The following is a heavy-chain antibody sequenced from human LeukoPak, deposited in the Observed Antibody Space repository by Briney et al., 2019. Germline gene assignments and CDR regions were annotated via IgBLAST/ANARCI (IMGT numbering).Heavy chain of an antibody. D-gene: IGHD1-14*01. CDR2: IGSAGYT. J-gene: IGHJ4*02. V-gene: IGHV3-13*01. CDR1: GFTFDNND. CDR3: VRQPDSARYGFDY. Sequence: PGGSLRLSCEVSGFTFDNNDMHWVRQTTGKGLEWVSAIGSAGYTYYADSVRGRFTITRDDARQSLYLQMNSLRVEDTAVYHCVRQPDSARYGFDYWGRGTQVTVSS.